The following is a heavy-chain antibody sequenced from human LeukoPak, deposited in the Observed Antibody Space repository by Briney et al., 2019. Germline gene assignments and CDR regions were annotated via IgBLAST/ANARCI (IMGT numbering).Heavy chain of an antibody. D-gene: IGHD3-10*01. J-gene: IGHJ6*02. Sequence: GRSLRLSCAASGFTFSSYGMHWVRQAPGKGLEWVAVISYDGSDKYYADSVKGRFTISRDNSKNTLYLQMNSLRAEDTAVYYCAKVRMVRSDYYYGMDVWGQGTTVTVSS. V-gene: IGHV3-30*18. CDR2: ISYDGSDK. CDR3: AKVRMVRSDYYYGMDV. CDR1: GFTFSSYG.